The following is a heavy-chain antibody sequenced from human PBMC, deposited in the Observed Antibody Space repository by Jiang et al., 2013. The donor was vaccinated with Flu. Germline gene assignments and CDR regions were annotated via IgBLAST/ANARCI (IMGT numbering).Heavy chain of an antibody. D-gene: IGHD5-18*01. CDR1: GYTFTDYY. Sequence: GAEVKKPGATVKISCKVSGYTFTDYYMHWVQQAPGKGLEWMGLVDPEDGETIYAEKFQGRVTITADTSTDTAYMELSSLRSEDTAVYYCATYRSFRPDTAMVTADRCAFDIWGQGTMVTVSS. J-gene: IGHJ3*02. CDR3: ATYRSFRPDTAMVTADRCAFDI. V-gene: IGHV1-69-2*01. CDR2: VDPEDGET.